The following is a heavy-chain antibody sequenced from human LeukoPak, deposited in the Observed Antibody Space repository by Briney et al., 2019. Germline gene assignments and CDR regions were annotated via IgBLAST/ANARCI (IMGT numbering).Heavy chain of an antibody. CDR1: GFTFSSYS. CDR3: ARSGGAKFHAFDI. J-gene: IGHJ3*02. D-gene: IGHD1-26*01. CDR2: ISSSSSYI. Sequence: GGSLTLSCAASGFTFSSYSMNWVRQAPGKGLEWVSSISSSSSYIYYADSVKGRFTISRDNAKNSLYLQMNSLRAEDTAVYYCARSGGAKFHAFDIWGQGTMVTVSS. V-gene: IGHV3-21*01.